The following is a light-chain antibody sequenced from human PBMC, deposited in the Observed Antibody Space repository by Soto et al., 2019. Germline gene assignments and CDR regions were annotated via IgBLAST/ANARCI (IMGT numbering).Light chain of an antibody. CDR3: LQDYNYPYT. J-gene: IGKJ2*01. Sequence: IQMTQSPSSLSASVGDRVTITCRASQSISSYLHWYQQKPGKAPKLLIFAASNLQSGVPSRFSGSGSGTDFTLTISSLQPEDFATYYCLQDYNYPYTFGQGTKLEIK. CDR2: AAS. CDR1: QSISSY. V-gene: IGKV1-6*01.